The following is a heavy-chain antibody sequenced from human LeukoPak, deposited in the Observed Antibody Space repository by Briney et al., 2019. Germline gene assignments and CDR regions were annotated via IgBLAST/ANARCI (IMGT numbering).Heavy chain of an antibody. CDR2: LHISGST. D-gene: IGHD4-17*01. J-gene: IGHJ4*02. V-gene: IGHV4-4*07. CDR3: ARGRLADYGDYEGFEY. CDR1: GGSISSYY. Sequence: PSETLSLTCTLFGGSISSYYWSWIRQPAGKGLEWVGRLHISGSTNYNPSLKSRATMSVDTSTNQFSLKLRSVTAADTALYFCARGRLADYGDYEGFEYWGQGTLVTVSS.